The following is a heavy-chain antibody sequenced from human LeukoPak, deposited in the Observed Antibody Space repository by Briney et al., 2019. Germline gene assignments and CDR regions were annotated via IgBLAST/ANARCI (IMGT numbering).Heavy chain of an antibody. D-gene: IGHD6-13*01. CDR2: MNPNSGDT. CDR3: AKGQTRTELGGIAAAGMYY. V-gene: IGHV1-8*01. Sequence: ASVKVSCKASGYTFTSYDINWVRQATGQGLEWMGWMNPNSGDTGYAQKFQGRVTMTRNTSISTAYMELSSLRSEDTAVYYCAKGQTRTELGGIAAAGMYYWGQGTLVTVSS. CDR1: GYTFTSYD. J-gene: IGHJ4*02.